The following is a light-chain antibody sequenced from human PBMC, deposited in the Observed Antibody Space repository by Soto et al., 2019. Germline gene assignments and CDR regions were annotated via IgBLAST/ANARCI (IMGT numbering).Light chain of an antibody. CDR3: CSYTNTGTFD. CDR1: SSDVATYNR. CDR2: EVI. V-gene: IGLV2-23*02. J-gene: IGLJ1*01. Sequence: QSALTQPASVSGSHGQSITLTCTGTSSDVATYNRVSWYQHHPGKAPKLLISEVIKRPSGVSNRFSGSKSGNTASLTISGLQAEDEAAYYCCSYTNTGTFDFGSGTRSPS.